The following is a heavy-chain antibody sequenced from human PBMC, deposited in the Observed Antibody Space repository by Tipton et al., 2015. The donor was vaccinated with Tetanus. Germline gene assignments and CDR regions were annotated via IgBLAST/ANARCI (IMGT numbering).Heavy chain of an antibody. J-gene: IGHJ5*01. CDR3: ARRGEARANWFDS. CDR2: ISSTTSYI. V-gene: IGHV3-21*01. Sequence: SLRLSCAVSGFVFSNYAMNWVRQAPGKGLEWVASISSTTSYIYYADSLKGRFTISRDNAKNSLYLEMDSLRAEDTAVYYCARRGEARANWFDSWGQGTLVTVSS. D-gene: IGHD2-21*01. CDR1: GFVFSNYA.